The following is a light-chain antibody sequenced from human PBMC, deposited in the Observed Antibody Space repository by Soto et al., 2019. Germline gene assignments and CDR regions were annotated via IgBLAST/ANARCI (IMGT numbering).Light chain of an antibody. CDR3: QSYDSSLSGWV. V-gene: IGLV1-40*01. CDR1: SSNIGAGYD. J-gene: IGLJ3*02. Sequence: QSVLTQPPSASRAPGQRVTISCTGSSSNIGAGYDVHWYQQLPGTAPKLLIYGNSNRPSGVPDRFSGSKSGTSASLAITGLQAEDEAHYYCQSYDSSLSGWVFGGGTKLTLL. CDR2: GNS.